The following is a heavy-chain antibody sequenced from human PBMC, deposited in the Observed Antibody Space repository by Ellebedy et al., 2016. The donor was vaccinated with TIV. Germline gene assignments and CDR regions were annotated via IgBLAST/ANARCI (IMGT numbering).Heavy chain of an antibody. D-gene: IGHD4-23*01. CDR3: SRARWDGGNFLDY. V-gene: IGHV1-46*01. J-gene: IGHJ4*02. CDR1: GYTLTRHY. CDR2: INPSGGST. Sequence: AASVTVSCKASGYTLTRHYMHWVRPAPGQGLEWMGIINPSGGSTSYAQKFQGRVTMTRDTSTSTVYMELSSLRSEDTAVYYCSRARWDGGNFLDYWGQGTLVTVSS.